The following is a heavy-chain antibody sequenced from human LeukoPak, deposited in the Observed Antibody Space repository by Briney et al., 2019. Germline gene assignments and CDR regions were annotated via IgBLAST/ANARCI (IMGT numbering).Heavy chain of an antibody. CDR2: IIPIFGTA. CDR1: GDTFSSYG. D-gene: IGHD1-26*01. J-gene: IGHJ3*02. V-gene: IGHV1-69*01. CDR3: ARVHRWMGEIRLGDSASDM. Sequence: SVKVSCKASGDTFSSYGINWVRQAPGQGLEWMGGIIPIFGTANYAKNFQGRVTITSDASRTTAYMELNSLKSDDTAMYFCARVHRWMGEIRLGDSASDMWGQGTMVIVSS.